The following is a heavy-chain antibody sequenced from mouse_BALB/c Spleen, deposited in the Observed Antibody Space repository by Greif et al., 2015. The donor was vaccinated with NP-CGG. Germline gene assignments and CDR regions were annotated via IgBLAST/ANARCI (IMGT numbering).Heavy chain of an antibody. CDR3: ARWGYGNYNYAMYY. J-gene: IGHJ4*01. Sequence: VQLKDSGPSLVKPSQTLSLTCSVTGDSITSGYWNWIRKFPGNKLEYMGYISYSGSTYYNPSLKSRISITRDTSKNQYYLQLNSVTTEDTATYYCARWGYGNYNYAMYYWGQGTSVTVSS. CDR2: ISYSGST. V-gene: IGHV3-8*02. CDR1: GDSITSGY. D-gene: IGHD2-10*02.